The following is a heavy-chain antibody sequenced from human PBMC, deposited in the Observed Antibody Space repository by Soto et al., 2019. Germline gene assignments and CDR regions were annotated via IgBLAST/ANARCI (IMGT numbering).Heavy chain of an antibody. CDR2: IYHSGTT. Sequence: SSETLSLTCSVSGASISSYYWSWIRQPPGKGLEWLGYIYHSGTTSYNPSLQSRVTISLDTSKNQFSLKLTSATAADTAVYYCARHLNYNYFDYWGQGTLVTVSS. J-gene: IGHJ4*02. CDR1: GASISSYY. D-gene: IGHD3-10*01. V-gene: IGHV4-59*01. CDR3: ARHLNYNYFDY.